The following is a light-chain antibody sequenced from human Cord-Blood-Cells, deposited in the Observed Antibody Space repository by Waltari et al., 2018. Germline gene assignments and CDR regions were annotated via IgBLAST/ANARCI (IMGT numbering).Light chain of an antibody. J-gene: IGKJ4*01. CDR2: GAS. CDR1: QSVSSSY. V-gene: IGKV3-20*01. Sequence: EIVLTQSPGTLSLSPGERATLSCRASQSVSSSYLAWYQQKPGQAPRILIYGASSRATGIPDRFSGSGSGTEFTLTISRLEPEDFAVYYCQQYGSSPQGTFGGGTKVEIK. CDR3: QQYGSSPQGT.